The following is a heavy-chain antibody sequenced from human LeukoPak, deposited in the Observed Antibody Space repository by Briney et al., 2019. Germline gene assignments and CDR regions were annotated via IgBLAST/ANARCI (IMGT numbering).Heavy chain of an antibody. CDR2: IKQDGSEK. CDR3: ARDGYLRGVDY. V-gene: IGHV3-7*01. J-gene: IGHJ4*02. D-gene: IGHD3-10*01. Sequence: GGSLRLSCAACGFSFSSYWLTWVRQAPGKGLEWVANIKQDGSEKYYVDSVKGRFTISRDNAKNSLYLQMNSLRVEDTAVCYCARDGYLRGVDYWGQGTLVTVSS. CDR1: GFSFSSYW.